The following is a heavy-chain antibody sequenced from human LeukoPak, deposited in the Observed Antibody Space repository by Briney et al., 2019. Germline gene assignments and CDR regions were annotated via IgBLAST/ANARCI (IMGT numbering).Heavy chain of an antibody. CDR3: ARLQLWQIDY. CDR2: IYGGGST. D-gene: IGHD5-18*01. J-gene: IGHJ4*02. Sequence: GGSLRLSCAASGFTFSSYAMHWVRQAPGKGLEWVSVIYGGGSTYYAASVKGRFTISRHSSKNTLYLQMNSLRAEDTAVYYCARLQLWQIDYWGQGTLVTVSS. CDR1: GFTFSSYA. V-gene: IGHV3-53*04.